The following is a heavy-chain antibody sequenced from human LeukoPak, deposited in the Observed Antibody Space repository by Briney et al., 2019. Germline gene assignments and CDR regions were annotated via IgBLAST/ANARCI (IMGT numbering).Heavy chain of an antibody. Sequence: ETLSLTCSVSGGSISSHYWSWIRQPPGKGLEWVSISGGGDIADYADSLKGRFTISRDNSKNSLYLQMNGLRAEDTAVYYCAREDIGSYSSGYYYPTNFDSWGQGTLVTVSS. CDR2: SGGGDIA. D-gene: IGHD3-22*01. V-gene: IGHV3-53*01. CDR1: GGSISSHY. J-gene: IGHJ4*02. CDR3: AREDIGSYSSGYYYPTNFDS.